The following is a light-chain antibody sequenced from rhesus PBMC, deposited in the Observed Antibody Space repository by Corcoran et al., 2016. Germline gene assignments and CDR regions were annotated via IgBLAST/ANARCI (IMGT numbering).Light chain of an antibody. Sequence: DIQMTQSPSALSASVGDRVTISCRASQNIYSNLAWYQQKPGKAPKLLIYAASSCQTGIPSRFSGSGSGTDFTLPLSSLQPEDSAGYYCQHYYDNPYSFGQGTKVEIK. CDR3: QHYYDNPYS. J-gene: IGKJ2*01. CDR2: AAS. CDR1: QNIYSN. V-gene: IGKV1S12*01.